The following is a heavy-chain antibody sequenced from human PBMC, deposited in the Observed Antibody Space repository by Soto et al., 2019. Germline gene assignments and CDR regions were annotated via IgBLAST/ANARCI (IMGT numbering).Heavy chain of an antibody. CDR1: GGTFSSYA. CDR3: ARGLYDILTGYMDAFDI. D-gene: IGHD3-9*01. Sequence: ASVKVSCKASGGTFSSYAISWVRQAPGQGLEWMGGIIPIFGTANYAQKFQGRVTITADESTSTAYMELSSLRSEDTAVYYCARGLYDILTGYMDAFDIWGQGTMVTV. J-gene: IGHJ3*02. V-gene: IGHV1-69*13. CDR2: IIPIFGTA.